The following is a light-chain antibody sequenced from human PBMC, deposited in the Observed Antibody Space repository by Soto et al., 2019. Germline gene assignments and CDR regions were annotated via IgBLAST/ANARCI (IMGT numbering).Light chain of an antibody. J-gene: IGKJ2*01. V-gene: IGKV3-15*01. CDR1: PSVSSN. CDR3: HQYNYWPGYT. Sequence: EIVMTQSPATLSVSPGERATLSSRATPSVSSNFAWYQQKPGQAPRLLRYGASTRATGIPARFSGRGSGTAGTLTISSLRFEDFAVYDCHQYNYWPGYTFGQGTKLESK. CDR2: GAS.